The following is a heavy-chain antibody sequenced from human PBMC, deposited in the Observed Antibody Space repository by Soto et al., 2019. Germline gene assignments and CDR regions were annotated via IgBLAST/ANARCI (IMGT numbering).Heavy chain of an antibody. J-gene: IGHJ4*02. Sequence: SETLSLTCTVSGGSISSSSYYWGWIRQPPGKGLEWIGSIYYSGSTYYNPSLKSRVTISVDTSKNQFSLKLSSVTAADTAVYYCARQVSGTVDYWGQGTLVTVSS. CDR2: IYYSGST. CDR3: ARQVSGTVDY. V-gene: IGHV4-39*01. D-gene: IGHD2-15*01. CDR1: GGSISSSSYY.